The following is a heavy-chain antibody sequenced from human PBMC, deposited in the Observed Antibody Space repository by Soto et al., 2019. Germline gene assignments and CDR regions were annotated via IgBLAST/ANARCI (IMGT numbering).Heavy chain of an antibody. V-gene: IGHV4-59*01. CDR2: IYYSGRP. Sequence: QVQLQESGPGLVKPSETLSLTFTVPGGSISTYYWSWIRQPPGKGPEGIGFIYYSGRPNYNPSLKSRVPISVDTSKSHFSLKLSSVTAADTAVYDCARVRITIPPRGAFDIWGQGTMVTVSS. D-gene: IGHD3-10*01. CDR3: ARVRITIPPRGAFDI. J-gene: IGHJ3*02. CDR1: GGSISTYY.